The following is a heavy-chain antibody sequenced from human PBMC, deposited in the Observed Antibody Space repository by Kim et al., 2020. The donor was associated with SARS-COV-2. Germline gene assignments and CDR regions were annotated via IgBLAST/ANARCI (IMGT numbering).Heavy chain of an antibody. CDR2: IYYSGST. CDR3: APLWFGELIPRSFGY. Sequence: SETLSLTCTVSGGSISSSSYYWGWIRQPPGKGLEWIGSIYYSGSTYYNPSLKSRVTISVDTSKNQFSLKLSSVTAADTAVYYCAPLWFGELIPRSFGYWGQGTLVTVSS. D-gene: IGHD3-10*01. J-gene: IGHJ4*02. CDR1: GGSISSSSYY. V-gene: IGHV4-39*07.